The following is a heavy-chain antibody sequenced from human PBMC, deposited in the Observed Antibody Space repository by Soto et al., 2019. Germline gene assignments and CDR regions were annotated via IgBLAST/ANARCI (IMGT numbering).Heavy chain of an antibody. CDR2: IYYSGST. Sequence: SETLSLTCTVSGGSISSSSYYWGWIRQPPGKGLEWIGSIYYSGSTYYNPSLKSRVTISVDTSKNQFSLKLSSVTAADTAVYYCARQEGWLRFFDYWGQGTLVTVSS. CDR1: GGSISSSSYY. V-gene: IGHV4-39*01. J-gene: IGHJ4*02. CDR3: ARQEGWLRFFDY. D-gene: IGHD5-12*01.